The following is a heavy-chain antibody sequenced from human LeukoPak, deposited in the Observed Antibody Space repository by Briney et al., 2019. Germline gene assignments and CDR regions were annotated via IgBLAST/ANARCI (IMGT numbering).Heavy chain of an antibody. D-gene: IGHD6-13*01. CDR2: IIPNSGGT. J-gene: IGHJ5*02. Sequence: ASVKVSCKASGYTFTGYYMHWVRQAPGQGLEWMGWIIPNSGGTNYAQKFQGRVTMTRDTSISTAYMELSRVRSGDTAVYYCARRGSSRYNWFDPWGQGTLVTVSS. V-gene: IGHV1-2*02. CDR1: GYTFTGYY. CDR3: ARRGSSRYNWFDP.